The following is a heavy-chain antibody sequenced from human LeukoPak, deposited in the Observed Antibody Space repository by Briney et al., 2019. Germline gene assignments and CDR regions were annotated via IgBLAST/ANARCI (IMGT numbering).Heavy chain of an antibody. J-gene: IGHJ3*02. Sequence: GGSLRLSCAASGFTFDDYGMSWVRQAPGKGLDWVSAISGSGSTTYYADSVKGRFTISRDNSKNTLFLQMNSLTAEDTAIYSCARPRLEYCSGGSCFDAFDIWGQGTMVTVSS. CDR3: ARPRLEYCSGGSCFDAFDI. CDR1: GFTFDDYG. CDR2: ISGSGSTT. V-gene: IGHV3-23*01. D-gene: IGHD2-15*01.